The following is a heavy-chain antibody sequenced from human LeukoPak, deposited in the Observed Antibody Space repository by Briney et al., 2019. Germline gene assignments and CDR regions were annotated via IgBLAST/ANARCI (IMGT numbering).Heavy chain of an antibody. CDR3: ARGRIGLRGAFDI. D-gene: IGHD2-15*01. V-gene: IGHV4-59*01. CDR2: IYYSGGT. J-gene: IGHJ3*02. CDR1: GGSISSYY. Sequence: SETLSLTCTVSGGSISSYYWSWIRQPPGKGLEWIGYIYYSGGTNYNPSLKSRVTISVDTSKNQFSLKLSSVTAADTAVYYCARGRIGLRGAFDIWGQGTMVTVSS.